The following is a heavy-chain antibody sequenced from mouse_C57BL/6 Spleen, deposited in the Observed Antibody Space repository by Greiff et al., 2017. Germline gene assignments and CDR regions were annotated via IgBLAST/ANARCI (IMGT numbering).Heavy chain of an antibody. CDR1: GYSITSGYY. V-gene: IGHV3-6*01. Sequence: EVKLMESGPGLVKPSQSLSLTCSVTGYSITSGYYWNWIRQFPGNKLEWMGYISYDGSNNYNPSLKNRISITRDTSKHQFFLKLNSVTTEDTATYYCASSYYGNYEDAMDYWGQGTSVTVSS. D-gene: IGHD2-10*01. CDR3: ASSYYGNYEDAMDY. CDR2: ISYDGSN. J-gene: IGHJ4*01.